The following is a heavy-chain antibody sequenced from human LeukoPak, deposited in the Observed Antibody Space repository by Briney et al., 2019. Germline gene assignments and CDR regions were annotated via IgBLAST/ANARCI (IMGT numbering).Heavy chain of an antibody. CDR2: IIPILGIA. Sequence: SVKVSCKASGGTFSSYAISWVRQAPGQGLEWMGRIIPILGIANYAQKFQGRVTITADKSTSTAYMELSSLRSEDTAVYYCARDQGGTSLLGEYDYWGQGTLATVSS. D-gene: IGHD2-2*01. J-gene: IGHJ4*02. CDR3: ARDQGGTSLLGEYDY. V-gene: IGHV1-69*04. CDR1: GGTFSSYA.